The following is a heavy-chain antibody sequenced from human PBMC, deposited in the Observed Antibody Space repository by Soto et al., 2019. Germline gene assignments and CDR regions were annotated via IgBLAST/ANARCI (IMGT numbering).Heavy chain of an antibody. Sequence: EVQLVASGGGLVKPGGSLRLSCAASGFTFSNAWMSWVRQAPGKGLEWVGRIKSKTDGGTTDYAAPVKGRFTISRDDSKNTLYLQMNSLNTEDTAVYYCTTGHYGSGSYYGYYGMDVWGQGTTVTVSS. D-gene: IGHD3-10*01. V-gene: IGHV3-15*01. CDR2: IKSKTDGGTT. CDR1: GFTFSNAW. CDR3: TTGHYGSGSYYGYYGMDV. J-gene: IGHJ6*02.